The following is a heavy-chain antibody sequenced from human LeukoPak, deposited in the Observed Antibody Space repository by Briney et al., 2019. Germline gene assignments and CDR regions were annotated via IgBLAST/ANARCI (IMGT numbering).Heavy chain of an antibody. CDR1: GGSFSGYY. V-gene: IGHV4-34*01. D-gene: IGHD3-22*01. CDR3: ARVDSSGCFDY. Sequence: SETLSLTCAVYGGSFSGYYWSWIRQPPGKGLEWIGEINHSGSTNYNPSLKSRVTISVDTSKNQFSLKLSPVTAADTAVYYCARVDSSGCFDYWGQGTLVTVSS. CDR2: INHSGST. J-gene: IGHJ4*02.